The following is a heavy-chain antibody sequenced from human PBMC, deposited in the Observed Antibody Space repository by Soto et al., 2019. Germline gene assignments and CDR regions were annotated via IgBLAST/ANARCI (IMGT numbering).Heavy chain of an antibody. J-gene: IGHJ6*02. D-gene: IGHD7-27*01. V-gene: IGHV4-4*02. Sequence: SETLSLTCTVYGASITNNHWWCCVRQPPGKGPGLVWAIYHTGIANYTPSLESRVAFSVDTSKNQFSLRLTSVTAADTAVYYCVSKWGPYYYGLDVWGQGTMVTVSS. CDR2: IYHTGIA. CDR3: VSKWGPYYYGLDV. CDR1: GASITNNHW.